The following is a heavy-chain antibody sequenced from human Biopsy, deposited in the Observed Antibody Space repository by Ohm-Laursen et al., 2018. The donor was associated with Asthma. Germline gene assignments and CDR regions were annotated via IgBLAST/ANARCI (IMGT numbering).Heavy chain of an antibody. CDR1: GFNFHNYG. J-gene: IGHJ4*02. CDR3: ARDGPELPTELDY. CDR2: ILFDGRKI. Sequence: SSLRLSCAASGFNFHNYGMNWVRRAPGKGLEWVAQILFDGRKINYPDSVKGRFTISRDSAKNSLYLQMNSLRAEDTAVYYCARDGPELPTELDYWGPGTLVTVSS. D-gene: IGHD1-14*01. V-gene: IGHV3-30*03.